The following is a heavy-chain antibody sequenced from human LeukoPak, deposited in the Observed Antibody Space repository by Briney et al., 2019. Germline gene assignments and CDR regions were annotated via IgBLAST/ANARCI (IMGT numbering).Heavy chain of an antibody. D-gene: IGHD5-12*01. CDR2: INPSGGST. CDR1: GYSLTNYY. CDR3: ARGALTTRIGAGRFDY. V-gene: IGHV1-46*01. Sequence: ASVKVSCKAFGYSLTNYYVHWVRQAPGQGLEWMGEINPSGGSTSYAQKFQGRITVTRDTYTSTAYMDLSSLRSEDTATYYCARGALTTRIGAGRFDYWGQGSLLTVAS. J-gene: IGHJ4*02.